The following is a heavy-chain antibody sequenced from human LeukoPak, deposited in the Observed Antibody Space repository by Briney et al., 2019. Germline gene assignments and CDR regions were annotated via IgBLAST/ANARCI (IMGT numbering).Heavy chain of an antibody. CDR1: GFTFSTYA. J-gene: IGHJ4*02. D-gene: IGHD6-6*01. CDR3: AKDGYTSSLNHPGAAEFDY. V-gene: IGHV3-23*01. Sequence: GGSLRLSCAASGFTFSTYAMSWVRQAPGKGLEWVSAMSGSGGSTKYADSVKGRFTISGDDSKNTLYLQMNSLRAEDTAVYYCAKDGYTSSLNHPGAAEFDYWGQGTLVTVSS. CDR2: MSGSGGST.